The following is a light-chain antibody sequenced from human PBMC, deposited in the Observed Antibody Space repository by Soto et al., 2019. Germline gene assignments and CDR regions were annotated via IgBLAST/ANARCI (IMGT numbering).Light chain of an antibody. CDR3: LQESKYPRT. CDR1: QDIRTE. CDR2: ASF. J-gene: IGKJ1*01. V-gene: IGKV1-6*01. Sequence: AIQMTQSPSSLSASVGDRVTITCRASQDIRTELGWYQQKPGKAPQLLIYASFNSQSGVPSRFSGSGSGTDFTLTINSLQPEDFATYYCLQESKYPRTFGQGTKVDNK.